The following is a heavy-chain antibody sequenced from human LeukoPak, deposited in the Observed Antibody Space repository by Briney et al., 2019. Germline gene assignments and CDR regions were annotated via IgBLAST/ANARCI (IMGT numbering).Heavy chain of an antibody. CDR1: GGSISSGDYY. V-gene: IGHV4-31*03. D-gene: IGHD1-26*01. Sequence: SETLSLTCTVSGGSISSGDYYWSWIRQLPGKGLEWIGYIYYSGSTYYNLSLKSRVAISVDTSKNHFSLRLSSVTAADTAVYYCARGGPRHGFYFDYWGQGTRVTVSS. CDR2: IYYSGST. J-gene: IGHJ4*02. CDR3: ARGGPRHGFYFDY.